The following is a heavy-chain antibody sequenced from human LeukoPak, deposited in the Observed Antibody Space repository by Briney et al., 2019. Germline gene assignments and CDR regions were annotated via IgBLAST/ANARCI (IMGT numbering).Heavy chain of an antibody. CDR2: IILIFGTA. CDR3: ARGGGNYDMVRSVPTFDY. J-gene: IGHJ4*02. CDR1: GGTFSSYA. D-gene: IGHD3-10*01. Sequence: ASVKVSCKASGGTFSSYAISWVRQAPGQGLEWVGGIILIFGTANYAQKFQGRVTITADESTSTAYKELSSLRSENTAVYDCARGGGNYDMVRSVPTFDYWGQGTLVTVSS. V-gene: IGHV1-69*13.